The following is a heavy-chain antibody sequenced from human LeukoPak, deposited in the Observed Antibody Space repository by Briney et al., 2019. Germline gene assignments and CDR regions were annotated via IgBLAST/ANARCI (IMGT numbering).Heavy chain of an antibody. J-gene: IGHJ6*03. CDR1: GVSISSYY. CDR3: AREAGGCGGNCYSLGYYSLDV. Sequence: SGTLSLTCTVSGVSISSYYWTWIRQSAEKGLEWIGRGYITGATNYNPALESRVTVSLDTAKNQVSLKLSSVSAADTAIYYCAREAGGCGGNCYSLGYYSLDVWGKGTTVIVSS. CDR2: GYITGAT. V-gene: IGHV4-4*07. D-gene: IGHD2-21*02.